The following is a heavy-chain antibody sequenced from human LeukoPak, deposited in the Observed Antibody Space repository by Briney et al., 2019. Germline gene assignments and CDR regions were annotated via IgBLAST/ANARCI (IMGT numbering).Heavy chain of an antibody. CDR2: INPNSGGT. V-gene: IGHV1-2*02. D-gene: IGHD5-12*01. CDR3: ASWSAYDYYFDY. CDR1: GYTFTAYY. J-gene: IGHJ4*02. Sequence: GASLKVSCKASGYTFTAYYMHWVRQAPGQGLEWMGWINPNSGGTNYAQKFQGRVTMTRDTSISTAYMELSRLRSDDTAVYYCASWSAYDYYFDYWGQGTLVTVSS.